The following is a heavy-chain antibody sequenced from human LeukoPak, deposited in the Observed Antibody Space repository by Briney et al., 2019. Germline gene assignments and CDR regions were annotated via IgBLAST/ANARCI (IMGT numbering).Heavy chain of an antibody. CDR2: ISYDGSNK. V-gene: IGHV3-30*01. Sequence: PGRSLRLSCAASGFTFSSYAMHWVRQAPGKGLEWVAVISYDGSNKYYADSVEGRFTISRDNSKNTLYLQMNSLRAEDTAVYYCARDRHRYYEFWSGYYMGHYYMDVWGKGTTVTVSS. CDR3: ARDRHRYYEFWSGYYMGHYYMDV. CDR1: GFTFSSYA. D-gene: IGHD3-3*01. J-gene: IGHJ6*03.